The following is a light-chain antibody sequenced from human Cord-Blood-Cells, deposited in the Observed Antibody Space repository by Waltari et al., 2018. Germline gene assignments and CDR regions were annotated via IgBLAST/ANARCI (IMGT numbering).Light chain of an antibody. J-gene: IGLJ1*01. V-gene: IGLV2-14*03. CDR1: SRDVGGDNS. Sequence: QSALTQPPSVSGSPGQSITISCTGTSRDVGGDNSVSSYQQHPGKAPKLMIYDVSNRPSGVANRCAGSQSGNTASLTISGLQAEDGADYYCSSYTSSSTRDVFGTGTKVTVL. CDR3: SSYTSSSTRDV. CDR2: DVS.